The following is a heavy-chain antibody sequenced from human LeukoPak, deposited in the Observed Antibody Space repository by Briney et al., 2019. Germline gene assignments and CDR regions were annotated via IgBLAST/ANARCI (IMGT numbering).Heavy chain of an antibody. J-gene: IGHJ4*02. Sequence: GASVKVSCKASGYTFTGYYMHWVRQAPGQGFEWMGWINPNSGGTNYAQRLQGRVTMTRVTSISTAYMELRRLGSDDSAVYYCASGGAGLLVLWFGEWGQGTLVTVSS. CDR3: ASGGAGLLVLWFGE. CDR1: GYTFTGYY. V-gene: IGHV1-2*02. CDR2: INPNSGGT. D-gene: IGHD3-10*01.